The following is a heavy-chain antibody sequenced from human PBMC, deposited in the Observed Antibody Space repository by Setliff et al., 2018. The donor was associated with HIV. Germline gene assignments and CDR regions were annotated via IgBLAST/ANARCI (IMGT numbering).Heavy chain of an antibody. V-gene: IGHV1-69*05. D-gene: IGHD3-22*01. CDR1: GGTFSSYA. Sequence: ASVKVSCKASGGTFSSYAISWVRQAPGQGLEWMGGIIPIFGTANYAQNCQGRVTMTRDTSTHTVYMELTSLRSDDTAVYYCAKDDRYYYDTSGSPSNWFDPWGQGTLVTVSS. CDR3: AKDDRYYYDTSGSPSNWFDP. J-gene: IGHJ5*02. CDR2: IIPIFGTA.